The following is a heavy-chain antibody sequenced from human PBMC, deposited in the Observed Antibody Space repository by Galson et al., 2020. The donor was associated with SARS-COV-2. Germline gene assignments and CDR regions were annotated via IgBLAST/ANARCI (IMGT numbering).Heavy chain of an antibody. CDR1: GFTFSNYA. Sequence: TGGSLRLSCVASGFTFSNYAMLWVRQAPGKGLEWVSLISDDGYNEDHADSVKGRFTISRDNSKDTLYMQMNSLEAEDTAVYYCTRVCRRGGCQFQHFYGMDVWGQGTTVTVSS. CDR2: ISDDGYNE. D-gene: IGHD2-21*01. J-gene: IGHJ6*02. CDR3: TRVCRRGGCQFQHFYGMDV. V-gene: IGHV3-30-3*01.